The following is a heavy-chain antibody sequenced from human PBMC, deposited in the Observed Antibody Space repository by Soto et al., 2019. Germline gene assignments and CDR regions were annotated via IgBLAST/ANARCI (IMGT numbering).Heavy chain of an antibody. J-gene: IGHJ5*02. CDR1: GGSISSYY. Sequence: PSETLSLTCTVSGGSISSYYWSWIRQPAGKGLERIGRIYTSGSTNYNPSLKSRVTMSVDTSKNQFSLKLSSVTAADTAVYYCARDLLIVGATGWFDPWGQGTLVTVSS. V-gene: IGHV4-4*07. CDR2: IYTSGST. D-gene: IGHD1-26*01. CDR3: ARDLLIVGATGWFDP.